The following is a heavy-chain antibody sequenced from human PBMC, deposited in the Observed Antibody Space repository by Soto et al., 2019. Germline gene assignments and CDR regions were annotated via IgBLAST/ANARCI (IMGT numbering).Heavy chain of an antibody. J-gene: IGHJ4*02. CDR2: IYYSGST. D-gene: IGHD5-18*01. Sequence: SETLSLTCTVSGGSISSGDYYWSWIRQPPGKGLEWIGYIYYSGSTYYNPSLKSRVTISLDTSKNQFSLKLSSVTAADTAVYYCARGGYSYGSYYFDYWGQGTLVTVSS. V-gene: IGHV4-30-4*01. CDR1: GGSISSGDYY. CDR3: ARGGYSYGSYYFDY.